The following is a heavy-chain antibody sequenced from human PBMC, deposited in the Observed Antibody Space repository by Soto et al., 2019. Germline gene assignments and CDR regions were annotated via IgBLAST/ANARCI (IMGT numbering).Heavy chain of an antibody. Sequence: QVQLVQSGAEVKKPGSSVKVSCKASGGTFSSYAISWVRQAPGQGLEWMGGIIPIFGTADYAQKFQGRVTITADESTSTAYMDLSRLRSEGTAVYYCASHSSLRGYCISTSCYGYYYGMDVWGQGTTVTVSS. V-gene: IGHV1-69*12. CDR3: ASHSSLRGYCISTSCYGYYYGMDV. D-gene: IGHD2-2*01. CDR2: IIPIFGTA. J-gene: IGHJ6*02. CDR1: GGTFSSYA.